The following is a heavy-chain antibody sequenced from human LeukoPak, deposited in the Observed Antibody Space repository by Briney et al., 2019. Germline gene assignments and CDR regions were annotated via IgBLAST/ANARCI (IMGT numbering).Heavy chain of an antibody. D-gene: IGHD3-3*01. J-gene: IGHJ6*02. Sequence: SETLSLTCAVYGGSFGGYYWSWIRQPPGKGLEWIGEINHSGSTNYNPSLKSRVTISVDTSKNQFSLKLSSVTAADTAVYYCARDWNGPRFVYYYYYGMDVWGQGTTVTVSS. CDR2: INHSGST. CDR3: ARDWNGPRFVYYYYYGMDV. V-gene: IGHV4-34*01. CDR1: GGSFGGYY.